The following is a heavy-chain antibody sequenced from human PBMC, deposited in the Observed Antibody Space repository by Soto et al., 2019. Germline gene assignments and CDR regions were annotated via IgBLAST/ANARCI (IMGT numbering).Heavy chain of an antibody. J-gene: IGHJ4*02. Sequence: QVQLMQSGAEMKKPGSSVKVSCQSSGGTFNTYAMNWVRQAPGQGPEWMGDISPMFGAANYAPKFRGRVTITADESTGTSYMQLSSLTSEDTALYFCAREVQVHTPAFVYWGQGTPVTVSS. CDR1: GGTFNTYA. V-gene: IGHV1-69*19. CDR3: AREVQVHTPAFVY. CDR2: ISPMFGAA. D-gene: IGHD3-10*01.